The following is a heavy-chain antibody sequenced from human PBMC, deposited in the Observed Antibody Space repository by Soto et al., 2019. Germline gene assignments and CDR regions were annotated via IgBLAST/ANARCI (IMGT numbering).Heavy chain of an antibody. Sequence: SGESLTITCTCFGYTFTPFWISWVRQMPGRGLEWMGRIDPRDSYTNYSPSFQGHVAISGDKSISTVYLQWASLKASDTAMYYCARLYCSSSTCDSWFDPWGQGTLVTVSS. CDR2: IDPRDSYT. V-gene: IGHV5-10-1*01. D-gene: IGHD2-2*01. CDR1: GYTFTPFW. CDR3: ARLYCSSSTCDSWFDP. J-gene: IGHJ5*02.